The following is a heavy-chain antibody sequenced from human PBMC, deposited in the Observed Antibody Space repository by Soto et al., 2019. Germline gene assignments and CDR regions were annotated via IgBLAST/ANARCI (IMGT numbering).Heavy chain of an antibody. CDR3: ARGLRYASGDFDY. D-gene: IGHD3-9*01. Sequence: GSSVKVSCKASGYTFTGYYMHWVRQAPGQGLEWMGWINPNSGGTNYAQKFQGWVTMTRDTSISTAYMELSRLRSDDTAVYYCARGLRYASGDFDYWGQGTLVNVSS. CDR2: INPNSGGT. V-gene: IGHV1-2*04. J-gene: IGHJ4*02. CDR1: GYTFTGYY.